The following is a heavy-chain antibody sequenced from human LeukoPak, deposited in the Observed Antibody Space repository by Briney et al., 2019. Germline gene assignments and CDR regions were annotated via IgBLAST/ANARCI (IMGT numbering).Heavy chain of an antibody. D-gene: IGHD4-17*01. CDR3: AREFGYAVTSLDY. Sequence: SETLSLTCTGSGGSISSGSHYWSWIRQPAGKGLEWIGRIYTSGSTHYNPSLKSRVTISVDTSKNQFSLKLSSVTAADTAVYYCAREFGYAVTSLDYWGQGTLVTVSS. CDR2: IYTSGST. CDR1: GGSISSGSHY. V-gene: IGHV4-61*02. J-gene: IGHJ4*02.